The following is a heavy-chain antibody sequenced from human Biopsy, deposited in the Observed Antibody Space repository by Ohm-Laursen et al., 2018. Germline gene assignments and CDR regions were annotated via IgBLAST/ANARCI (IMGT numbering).Heavy chain of an antibody. Sequence: SETLSLTCTVSGDSLSSYQWTWIRQPPGKGLQWIGYVYYTGSTDYNPSLQSRVTISVDTSKNHFSLRLRSVTPADTAIYYCARDRGYYSDRTVPGYFDLWGRGTLVTVSS. CDR2: VYYTGST. V-gene: IGHV4-59*01. J-gene: IGHJ2*01. D-gene: IGHD3-22*01. CDR1: GDSLSSYQ. CDR3: ARDRGYYSDRTVPGYFDL.